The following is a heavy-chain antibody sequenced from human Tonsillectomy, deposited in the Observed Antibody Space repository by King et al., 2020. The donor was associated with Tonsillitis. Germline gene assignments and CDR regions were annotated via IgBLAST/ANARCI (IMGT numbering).Heavy chain of an antibody. J-gene: IGHJ4*02. D-gene: IGHD1-1*01. Sequence: QLVQSGAEVKKPGSSVKVSCKASGGTFSSYAISWVRQAPGQGLEWMGGIIPIFVTANYAQKFQGRVTITADESTSTAYMELSSLRSEDTAVYYCARLLVQLERVVDYYFDYWGQGTLVTVSS. V-gene: IGHV1-69*12. CDR2: IIPIFVTA. CDR1: GGTFSSYA. CDR3: ARLLVQLERVVDYYFDY.